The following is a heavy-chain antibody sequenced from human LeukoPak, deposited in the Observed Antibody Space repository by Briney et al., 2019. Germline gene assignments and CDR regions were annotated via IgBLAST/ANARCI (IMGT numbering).Heavy chain of an antibody. CDR1: GGSISSYY. Sequence: SETLSLTCTVSGGSISSYYWSWSRQPPGKGLEWLGYIYYSGSTNYNPSLKSRVTISVDTSKNQFSLKLSSVTAADTAVYYCAREYCSGGSCYSDYWGQGTLVTVSS. V-gene: IGHV4-59*01. CDR2: IYYSGST. D-gene: IGHD2-15*01. CDR3: AREYCSGGSCYSDY. J-gene: IGHJ4*02.